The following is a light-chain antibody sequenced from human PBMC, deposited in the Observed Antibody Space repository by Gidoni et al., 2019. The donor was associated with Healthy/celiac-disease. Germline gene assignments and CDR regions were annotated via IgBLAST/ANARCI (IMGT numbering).Light chain of an antibody. Sequence: EIEFTQSPATLSLSPGERATLSCRASQRVSSYLAWYQQKPGQAPRLLIYDASNRATGIPARFSGSGSGTDFTLTISSLEPEDFSVYYCQQRSKWPPSFTFGPGTKVDIK. CDR3: QQRSKWPPSFT. CDR1: QRVSSY. CDR2: DAS. J-gene: IGKJ3*01. V-gene: IGKV3-11*01.